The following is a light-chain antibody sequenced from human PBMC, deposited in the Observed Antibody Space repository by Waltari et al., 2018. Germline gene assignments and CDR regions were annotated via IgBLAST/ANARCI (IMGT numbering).Light chain of an antibody. J-gene: IGKJ2*01. CDR2: RAS. V-gene: IGKV1-5*03. CDR1: QSISSW. CDR3: QEYNGYPYT. Sequence: DIQMTQSPSTLSASVGDRVTITCRARQSISSWLAWDQQKPGKAPKLLLQRASTLESGVPSRFSGSGSGTEFTLTLSSLQPDDVATYYCQEYNGYPYTFGQGTKLEIK.